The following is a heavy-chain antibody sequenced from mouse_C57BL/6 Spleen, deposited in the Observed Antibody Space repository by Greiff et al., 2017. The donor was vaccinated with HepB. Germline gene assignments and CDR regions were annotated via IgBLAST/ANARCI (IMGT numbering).Heavy chain of an antibody. D-gene: IGHD1-2*01. J-gene: IGHJ4*01. V-gene: IGHV14-2*01. CDR1: GFNIKDYY. Sequence: VQLQQSGAELVKPGASVKLSCTASGFNIKDYYMHWVKQRTEQGLEWIGRIDPEDGETKYAPKFQGKATITADTSSNPAYLQRSILTSEDTAVYYCASHYDVGDYAMDYWGQGTSVTVSS. CDR2: IDPEDGET. CDR3: ASHYDVGDYAMDY.